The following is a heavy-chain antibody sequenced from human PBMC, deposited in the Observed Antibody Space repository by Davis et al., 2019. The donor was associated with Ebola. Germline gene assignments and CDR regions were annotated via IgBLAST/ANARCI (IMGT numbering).Heavy chain of an antibody. J-gene: IGHJ5*02. CDR1: GFTFSSYG. Sequence: PGGSLRLSCAASGFTFSSYGMHWVRQAPGKGLEWVSYISSSSSYTNYADSVKGRFTISRDNAKNSLYLQMNSLRAEDTAVYYCARVVDYPLSWFDPWGQGTLVTVSS. D-gene: IGHD3-16*01. CDR3: ARVVDYPLSWFDP. CDR2: ISSSSSYT. V-gene: IGHV3-21*05.